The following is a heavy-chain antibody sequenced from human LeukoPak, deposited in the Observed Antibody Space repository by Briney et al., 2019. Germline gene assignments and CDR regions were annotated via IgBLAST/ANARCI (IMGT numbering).Heavy chain of an antibody. V-gene: IGHV1-2*02. J-gene: IGHJ4*02. D-gene: IGHD6-19*01. CDR1: GYTFTGYY. CDR2: INPNSGGT. CDR3: ARVVFGAVAGTGSVDY. Sequence: ASVKVSRKASGYTFTGYYMHWVRQAPGQGLEWMGWINPNSGGTNYAQKFQGRVTMTRDTSISTAYMELSRLRSDDTAVYYCARVVFGAVAGTGSVDYWGQGTLVTVSS.